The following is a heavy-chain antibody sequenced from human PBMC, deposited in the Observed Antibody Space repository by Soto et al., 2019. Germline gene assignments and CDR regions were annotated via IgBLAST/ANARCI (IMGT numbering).Heavy chain of an antibody. CDR1: GGTLSDHG. V-gene: IGHV1-69*06. CDR2: TIPVFNTA. Sequence: QVQLEQSGAEVKKPGSSVKISCKASGGTLSDHGVSWLRQAPGQGLEWVGGTIPVFNTAIYAPKFQGRVTIAADKSTNIAYMELGSLRSDDTAFYYCARGVFGSGNYYTGPSAFDIWGQGTLVIVSS. CDR3: ARGVFGSGNYYTGPSAFDI. J-gene: IGHJ3*02. D-gene: IGHD3-10*01.